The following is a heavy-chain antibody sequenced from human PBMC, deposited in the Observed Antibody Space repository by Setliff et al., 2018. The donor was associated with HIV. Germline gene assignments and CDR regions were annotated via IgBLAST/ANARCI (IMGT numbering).Heavy chain of an antibody. Sequence: SETLSLTCTVSGGSIRRNYWGWIRQPPGRGLEWIGYISYNGGTNYNPSLKSRVAISLDTSKNQFSLKMRSVTAADTAIYYCARDTFYLDYWGQGALVTVSS. CDR2: ISYNGGT. J-gene: IGHJ4*02. D-gene: IGHD3-3*02. CDR1: GGSIRRNY. CDR3: ARDTFYLDY. V-gene: IGHV4-59*01.